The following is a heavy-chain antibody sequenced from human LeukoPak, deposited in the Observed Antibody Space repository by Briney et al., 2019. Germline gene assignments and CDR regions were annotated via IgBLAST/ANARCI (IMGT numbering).Heavy chain of an antibody. Sequence: SETLSLTCTVSGGSISSSSYYWGWIRQPPGKGLEWIGEINHSGSTNYNPSLKSRVTISVDTSKNQFSLKLSSVTAADTAVYYCARPAAGSYPNYYFDYWGQGTLVTVSS. CDR3: ARPAAGSYPNYYFDY. D-gene: IGHD3-10*01. CDR1: GGSISSSSYY. CDR2: INHSGST. V-gene: IGHV4-39*07. J-gene: IGHJ4*02.